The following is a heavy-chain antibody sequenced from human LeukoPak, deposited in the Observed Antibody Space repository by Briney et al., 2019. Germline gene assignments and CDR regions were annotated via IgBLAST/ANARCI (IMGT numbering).Heavy chain of an antibody. J-gene: IGHJ4*02. CDR3: ARENHDYGGNFDY. Sequence: SETLSLTCTVSRGSISTSTYYWAWIRQPPGKGLEWIGMIYHSGTSYYNPSLKGRVSISVDTSKNQFSLKVSSVTAADTAVYYCARENHDYGGNFDYWGQGTLVTVSS. CDR1: RGSISTSTYY. D-gene: IGHD4-23*01. V-gene: IGHV4-39*02. CDR2: IYHSGTS.